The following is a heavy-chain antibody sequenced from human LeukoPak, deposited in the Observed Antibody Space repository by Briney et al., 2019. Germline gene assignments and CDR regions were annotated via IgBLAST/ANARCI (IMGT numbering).Heavy chain of an antibody. CDR3: ARAGGVNTAALDLDY. V-gene: IGHV4-38-2*01. J-gene: IGHJ4*02. CDR2: IYYSGST. Sequence: GSLRLSCAASGFTFSDYYMTWIRQPPGKGLEWIGSIYYSGSTYYNPSLKSRVTISVDTSKNQFSLKLSSVTAADTAVYYCARAGGVNTAALDLDYWGQRTLVTVSS. CDR1: GFTFSDYY. D-gene: IGHD5-18*01.